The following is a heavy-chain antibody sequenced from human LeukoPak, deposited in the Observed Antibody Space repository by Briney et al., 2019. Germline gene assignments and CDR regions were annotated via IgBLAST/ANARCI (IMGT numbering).Heavy chain of an antibody. V-gene: IGHV4-39*01. J-gene: IGHJ4*02. CDR1: GGSISTNNYY. CDR2: LSYTGSS. D-gene: IGHD6-6*01. Sequence: KPSETLSLTCTVSGGSISTNNYYWGWIRQPPGKGLEWIGGLSYTGSSYYNPSLKSPVTISGDTSKNQFSLKVRSVTAADTAVYYCARPFGTSSGFDYWGQGILVTVSS. CDR3: ARPFGTSSGFDY.